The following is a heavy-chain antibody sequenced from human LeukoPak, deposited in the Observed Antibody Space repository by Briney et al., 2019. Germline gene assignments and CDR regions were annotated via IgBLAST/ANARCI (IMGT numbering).Heavy chain of an antibody. V-gene: IGHV3-48*02. D-gene: IGHD2-8*01. CDR2: ISGSGSVS. CDR1: GFTFSSYS. Sequence: GGSLRLSCADSGFTFSSYSPNWVRQAPGKGLEWISYISGSGSVSYYEDSVKGRFTISRDNAKNSLYLQMNSLRDEDTALYYCARVGGVGFLAAFYIWGQGTMVTVSS. CDR3: ARVGGVGFLAAFYI. J-gene: IGHJ3*02.